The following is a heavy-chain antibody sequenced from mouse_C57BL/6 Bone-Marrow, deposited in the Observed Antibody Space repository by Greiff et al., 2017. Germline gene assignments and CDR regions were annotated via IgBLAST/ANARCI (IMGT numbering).Heavy chain of an antibody. V-gene: IGHV1-62-2*01. J-gene: IGHJ3*01. D-gene: IGHD1-1*01. CDR3: ARHGLYYYGSSPWFAY. CDR2: FYPGSGSI. CDR1: GYTFTEYT. Sequence: VKLQESGAELVKPGASVKLSCKASGYTFTEYTIHWVKQRSGQGLEWIGWFYPGSGSIKYNEKFKDKATLPADKSSSTVYMELSRLTSEDSAVYFCARHGLYYYGSSPWFAYWGQGTLVTVSA.